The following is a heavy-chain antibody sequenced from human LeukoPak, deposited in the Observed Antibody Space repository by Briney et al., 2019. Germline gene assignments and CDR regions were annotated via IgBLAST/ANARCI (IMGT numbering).Heavy chain of an antibody. CDR3: TRESGYRGWFDS. CDR2: TYTRGTT. Sequence: PSETLSLTCTVSGGSINDYSWSWIRQPAGKGLEWIGRTYTRGTTDYNPSLESRVTMSVDTSKNQFSLKLNSVTAADTAVYFCTRESGYRGWFDSWGQGTLVTVSS. CDR1: GGSINDYS. D-gene: IGHD5-18*01. V-gene: IGHV4-4*07. J-gene: IGHJ5*01.